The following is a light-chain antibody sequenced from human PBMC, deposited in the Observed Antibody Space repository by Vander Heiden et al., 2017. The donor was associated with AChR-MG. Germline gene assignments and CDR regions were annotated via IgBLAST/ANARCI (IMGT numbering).Light chain of an antibody. CDR3: QVWDSSSDPSWV. J-gene: IGLJ3*02. Sequence: SYVLTQPPSVSVVPGKTARITCGGNNIGSKSVHWYQQKPGQPPVLVIYYDSDRPSGIPERFSGSNSGNTATLTISRVEAGDEADYYCQVWDSSSDPSWVFGGGTELTVL. V-gene: IGLV3-21*04. CDR1: NIGSKS. CDR2: YDS.